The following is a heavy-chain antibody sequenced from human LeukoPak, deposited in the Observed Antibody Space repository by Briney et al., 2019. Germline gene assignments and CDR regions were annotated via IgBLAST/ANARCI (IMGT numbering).Heavy chain of an antibody. J-gene: IGHJ6*02. CDR1: GGTFSSSA. CDR3: AKDQGLTTPPPYGLDV. V-gene: IGHV1-69*04. CDR2: IIPVLNIT. Sequence: SVKVSCKTSGGTFSSSAITWVRQAPGQGLEWMGRIIPVLNITTYAQKFQGRVTITADTSTSTVYMELSSLRSEETAVYYCAKDQGLTTPPPYGLDVWGQGATVIVTS. D-gene: IGHD1-1*01.